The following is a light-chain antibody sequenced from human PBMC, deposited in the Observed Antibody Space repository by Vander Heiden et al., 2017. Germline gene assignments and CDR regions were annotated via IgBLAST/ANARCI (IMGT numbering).Light chain of an antibody. CDR3: AVWDGSLNGWV. Sequence: QPVLTQPLPASGTPGQRVTISCTGSSSNNGRDTVNWYQQLPGTDPKLLTYSNDRFSGSKSGTSASLAISGLQSEDEADYYCAVWDGSLNGWVYGGGTKLTVL. CDR1: SSNNGRDT. CDR2: SN. V-gene: IGLV1-44*01. J-gene: IGLJ3*02.